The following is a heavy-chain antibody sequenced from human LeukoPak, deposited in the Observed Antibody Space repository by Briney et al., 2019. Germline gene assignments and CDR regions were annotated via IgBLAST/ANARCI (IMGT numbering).Heavy chain of an antibody. CDR2: INPNSGGT. Sequence: GASVKVSCKASGYTFTGYYMHWVRQAPGQGLEWMGWINPNSGGTNYAQKFQGRVTMTRDTSISTAYMELSRLRSDDTAVYYCARQGYYDSSGYCSDYWGQGTLVTVSS. D-gene: IGHD3-22*01. CDR1: GYTFTGYY. CDR3: ARQGYYDSSGYCSDY. J-gene: IGHJ4*02. V-gene: IGHV1-2*02.